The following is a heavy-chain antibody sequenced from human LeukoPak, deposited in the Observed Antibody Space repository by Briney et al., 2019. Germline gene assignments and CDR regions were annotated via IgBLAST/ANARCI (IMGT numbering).Heavy chain of an antibody. V-gene: IGHV3-21*01. Sequence: GSLRLSCAASGFTFSSYEMNWVRQAPGKGLEWVSAISSSSSYIYYADSVKGRFTISRDNAKNSLYLQMNSLRAEDTAVYYCAKADYGDYTWLFDYWGQGTLVTVSS. D-gene: IGHD4-17*01. CDR2: ISSSSSYI. CDR3: AKADYGDYTWLFDY. J-gene: IGHJ4*02. CDR1: GFTFSSYE.